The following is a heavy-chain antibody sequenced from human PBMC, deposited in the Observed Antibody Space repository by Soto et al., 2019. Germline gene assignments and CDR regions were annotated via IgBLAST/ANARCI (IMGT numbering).Heavy chain of an antibody. V-gene: IGHV4-34*01. D-gene: IGHD3-10*01. CDR1: GGSFSGYY. CDR2: INHSGST. CDR3: ARGRGVTMVRGVIGRDNWFDP. Sequence: SETLSLTCAVYGGSFSGYYWSWIRQPPGKGLEWIGEINHSGSTNYNPSLKSRVTISVDTSKNQFSLKLSSVTAADTAVYYCARGRGVTMVRGVIGRDNWFDPWGQGTLVTVSS. J-gene: IGHJ5*02.